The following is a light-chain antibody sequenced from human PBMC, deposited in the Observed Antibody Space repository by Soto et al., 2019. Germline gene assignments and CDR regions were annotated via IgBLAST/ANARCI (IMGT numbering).Light chain of an antibody. V-gene: IGLV1-40*01. Sequence: QSVLTQPPSVSGAPGQRVTISCTGSSSNIGAGYDVHWYQQLPGAAPKLLIYDTNYRPSGVPDRFSGSKSGTSASLAITGLLPEDEAEYHCQSYDSSLSGYVFGTGTKLTVL. CDR3: QSYDSSLSGYV. CDR2: DTN. CDR1: SSNIGAGYD. J-gene: IGLJ1*01.